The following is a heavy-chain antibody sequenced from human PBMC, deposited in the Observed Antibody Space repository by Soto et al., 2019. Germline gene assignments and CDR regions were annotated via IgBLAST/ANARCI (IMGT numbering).Heavy chain of an antibody. CDR3: ARDRMEYSYGLESYYYYGMDV. CDR1: GGSISSGDYY. V-gene: IGHV4-30-4*01. D-gene: IGHD5-18*01. CDR2: IYYSGST. Sequence: SETLSLTWTVSGGSISSGDYYWSWVRQPPGKVLEWIGYIYYSGSTYYNPSLKSRVTISVDTSKNQFSLKLSSVTAADTAVYYCARDRMEYSYGLESYYYYGMDVWGQGTTVTVSS. J-gene: IGHJ6*02.